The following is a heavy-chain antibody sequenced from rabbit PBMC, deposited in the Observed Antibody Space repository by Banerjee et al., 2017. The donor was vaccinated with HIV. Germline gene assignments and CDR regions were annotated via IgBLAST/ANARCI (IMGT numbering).Heavy chain of an antibody. CDR1: GFSFSNKYV. J-gene: IGHJ4*01. CDR2: IYPDDDNT. CDR3: TIMDSSGWGDFNL. V-gene: IGHV1S40*01. Sequence: QSLEESGGDLVKPGASLTLTCTASGFSFSNKYVMCWVRQAPGKGLEWIGCIYPDDDNTDYASWVNGRFTISLDNAQNTVFLQMTSLTAADTATYFCTIMDSSGWGDFNLWGPGTLVTVS. D-gene: IGHD4-1*01.